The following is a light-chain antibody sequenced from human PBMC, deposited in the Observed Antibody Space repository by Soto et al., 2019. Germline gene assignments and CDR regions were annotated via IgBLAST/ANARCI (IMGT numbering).Light chain of an antibody. CDR2: DAS. CDR3: QQRSNWPPLT. CDR1: QSVSSY. J-gene: IGKJ4*02. Sequence: EIVLTQSPATLSLSPGERATLSCRASQSVSSYLAWYQQKPGQAPRLLIYDASNRATGIPARFSGSGSGTDVTLTSSSLEPEDFAVDYCQQRSNWPPLTFGGGTKVEIK. V-gene: IGKV3-11*01.